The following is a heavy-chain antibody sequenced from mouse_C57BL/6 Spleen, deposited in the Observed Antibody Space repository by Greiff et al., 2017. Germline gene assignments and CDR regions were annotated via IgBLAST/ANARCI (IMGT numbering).Heavy chain of an antibody. D-gene: IGHD2-1*01. V-gene: IGHV1-66*01. CDR1: GYSFTSYY. CDR3: ARWDYGNYVYFDV. Sequence: VQLQQSGPELVKPGASVKISCKASGYSFTSYYIHWVKQRPGQGLEWIGWIYPGSGNTKYNEKFKGKATLTADTSSSTAYMQLSSLTSEDSAVYYCARWDYGNYVYFDVWGTGTTVTVSS. CDR2: IYPGSGNT. J-gene: IGHJ1*03.